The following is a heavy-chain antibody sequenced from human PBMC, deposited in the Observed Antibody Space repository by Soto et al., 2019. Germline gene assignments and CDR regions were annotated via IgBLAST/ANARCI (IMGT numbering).Heavy chain of an antibody. CDR2: IYSSGST. CDR3: ARGQRFSDWFDP. CDR1: GGSISTYY. V-gene: IGHV4-4*07. D-gene: IGHD3-3*01. J-gene: IGHJ5*02. Sequence: SETRSLTCPVSGGSISTYYWTGIRQTAGKGLEWIGRIYSSGSTKYNPALQSRVTMSLDTSNNQFSLRLTSVTAADTAVYYCARGQRFSDWFDPWGQGTLVTVSS.